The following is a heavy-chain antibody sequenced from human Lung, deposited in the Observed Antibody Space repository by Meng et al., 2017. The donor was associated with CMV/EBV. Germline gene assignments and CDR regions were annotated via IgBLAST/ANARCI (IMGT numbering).Heavy chain of an antibody. CDR3: VRANLGSADY. Sequence: VQLVQAGAEVKKPGASVKVSCKASGYTFTGYYMHWLRQAPGQGLEWVGRITPSSGGTTYAQKFQGRVTMTRDTSISTAHMELSSLRSDDAAIYYCVRANLGSADYWGQGTLVTVSS. J-gene: IGHJ4*02. D-gene: IGHD7-27*01. V-gene: IGHV1-2*06. CDR2: ITPSSGGT. CDR1: GYTFTGYY.